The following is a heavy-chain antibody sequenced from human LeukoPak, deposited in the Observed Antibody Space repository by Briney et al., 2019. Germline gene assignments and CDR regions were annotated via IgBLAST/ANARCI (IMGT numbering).Heavy chain of an antibody. Sequence: GGSLRLSCAASGFTFSNYWMSWVRRAPGKGLEWVANIKQDGSETYYVDSVRGRFTISRDNAKKSLYLQMNSLRAEDTAVYYCARDFWGAYRVDYFDYWGQGTMVSVSS. CDR1: GFTFSNYW. CDR2: IKQDGSET. CDR3: ARDFWGAYRVDYFDY. V-gene: IGHV3-7*01. J-gene: IGHJ4*03. D-gene: IGHD3-3*01.